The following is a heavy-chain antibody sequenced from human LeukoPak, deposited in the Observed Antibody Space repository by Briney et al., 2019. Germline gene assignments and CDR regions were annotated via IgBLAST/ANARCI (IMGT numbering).Heavy chain of an antibody. V-gene: IGHV3-23*01. CDR2: ISGSGGST. D-gene: IGHD6-19*01. CDR1: WIHLGTIA. CDR3: AKDFRAVAGTPRNY. Sequence: GFPGPLRSGSWIHLGTIAMTGFRKPQGKGLDWSSAISGSGGSTYYADSVKGRFTISRDNSKNTLYLQMNSLRAEDTAVYYCAKDFRAVAGTPRNYWGQGTLVTVSS. J-gene: IGHJ4*02.